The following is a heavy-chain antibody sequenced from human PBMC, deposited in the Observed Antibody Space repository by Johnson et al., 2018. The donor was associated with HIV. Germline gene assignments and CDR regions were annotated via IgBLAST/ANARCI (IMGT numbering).Heavy chain of an antibody. D-gene: IGHD5-12*01. CDR1: GFTFSNAW. V-gene: IGHV3-15*01. CDR2: IKSKTDGGTT. CDR3: TTGLSSGKGAFDI. J-gene: IGHJ3*02. Sequence: VQLVESGGGLVKSGGSLRLSCAASGFTFSNAWMSWVRQAPGKGLEWVGRIKSKTDGGTTDYVAPVQGRFTISRDDSKNTLYLQMSSLKTEDTAVYYCTTGLSSGKGAFDIWGQGTMVTVSS.